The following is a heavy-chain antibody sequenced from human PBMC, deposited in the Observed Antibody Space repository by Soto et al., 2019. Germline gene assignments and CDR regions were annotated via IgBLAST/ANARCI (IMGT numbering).Heavy chain of an antibody. CDR1: RFLFGDYA. D-gene: IGHD6-6*01. CDR2: ITSRGTDI. Sequence: PGGSLRLSCAASRFLFGDYAFHWVRQAPGKGLEWVAGITSRGTDIAYADSVKGRFIISRDNAMNVLHLHMNSLRPEDTAVYYCARVPLGYSSSHYFDFWGQGALVTVSS. V-gene: IGHV3-9*01. CDR3: ARVPLGYSSSHYFDF. J-gene: IGHJ4*02.